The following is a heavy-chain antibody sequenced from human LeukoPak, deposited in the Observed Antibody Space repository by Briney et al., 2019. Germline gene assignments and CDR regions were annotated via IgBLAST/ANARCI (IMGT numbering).Heavy chain of an antibody. CDR3: ARGSGYYLGHFDL. V-gene: IGHV3-7*01. J-gene: IGHJ4*02. Sequence: PGGSLRLSCAASGFTFSTYWMSWVRQAPGGGLEWVANIKQDGSEKYYVDSVKGRFTISRDNAKNSLYLQMNSLRAEHTAVYYCARGSGYYLGHFDLWGKGTVATVSS. D-gene: IGHD3-22*01. CDR1: GFTFSTYW. CDR2: IKQDGSEK.